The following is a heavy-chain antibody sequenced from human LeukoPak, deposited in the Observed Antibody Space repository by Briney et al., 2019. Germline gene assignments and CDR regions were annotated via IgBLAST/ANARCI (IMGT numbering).Heavy chain of an antibody. CDR3: AAYCGGDRYSFTHAFDI. D-gene: IGHD2-21*01. CDR2: IYYSGST. J-gene: IGHJ3*02. CDR1: GGSISSYY. V-gene: IGHV4-59*01. Sequence: SETLSLTCTVSGGSISSYYWSWIRQPPGKGLEWIGYIYYSGSTNYNPSLKSRVTISVDTSKNQFSLKLSSVTAADTAVYYCAAYCGGDRYSFTHAFDIWGQGTMVTVSS.